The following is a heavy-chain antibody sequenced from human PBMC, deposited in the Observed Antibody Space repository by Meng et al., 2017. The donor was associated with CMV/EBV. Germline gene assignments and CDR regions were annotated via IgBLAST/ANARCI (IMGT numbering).Heavy chain of an antibody. Sequence: GESLKISCAASGFTFSSYSMNWVRQAPGKGLEWVSSISSSSSYIYYADSVKGRSTISRDNAKNSLYLQMNSLRAEDTAVYYCARGAFIVGATRYYGMDVWGQGATVTVSS. CDR3: ARGAFIVGATRYYGMDV. D-gene: IGHD1-26*01. CDR1: GFTFSSYS. J-gene: IGHJ6*02. V-gene: IGHV3-21*01. CDR2: ISSSSSYI.